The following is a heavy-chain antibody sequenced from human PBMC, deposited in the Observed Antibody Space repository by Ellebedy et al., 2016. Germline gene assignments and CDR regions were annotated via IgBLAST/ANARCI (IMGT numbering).Heavy chain of an antibody. J-gene: IGHJ4*02. CDR2: IYYSGST. D-gene: IGHD5-24*01. Sequence: SETLSLTXAVYGGSFSGYYWSWIRQPPGKGLEWIGYIYYSGSTNYNPSLKSRVTISVDTSKNQFSLKLSSVTAADTAVYYCAREWLHQIDYWGQGTLVTVSS. CDR1: GGSFSGYY. V-gene: IGHV4-59*01. CDR3: AREWLHQIDY.